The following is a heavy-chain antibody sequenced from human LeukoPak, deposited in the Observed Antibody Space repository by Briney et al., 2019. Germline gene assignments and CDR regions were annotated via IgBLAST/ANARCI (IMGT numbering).Heavy chain of an antibody. CDR1: GYTFTGYY. CDR3: ARELEDIVVVPAAIEAHGMDV. D-gene: IGHD2-2*01. J-gene: IGHJ6*02. V-gene: IGHV1-2*03. Sequence: LVASVKVSCKASGYTFTGYYMHWVRQAPGQGLEWMGWINPNSGGTNYAQKFQGRVTMTRDTSISTAYMELSRLRSDDTAVYYCARELEDIVVVPAAIEAHGMDVWGQGTTVTVSS. CDR2: INPNSGGT.